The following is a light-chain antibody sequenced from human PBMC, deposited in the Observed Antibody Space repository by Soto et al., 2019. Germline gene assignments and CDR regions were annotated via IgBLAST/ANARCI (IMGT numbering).Light chain of an antibody. CDR3: LQYGAPGWT. CDR1: QTIPANY. CDR2: GTS. Sequence: EIVLTQSPGTLSLSPGERVTLSCGASQTIPANYFAGYQQKPGQAPRLLIYGTSNRATGIPDRFSGSGSGTDFALTVSGLEPEDFAVDFCLQYGAPGWTFGEGAMVE. V-gene: IGKV3-20*01. J-gene: IGKJ1*01.